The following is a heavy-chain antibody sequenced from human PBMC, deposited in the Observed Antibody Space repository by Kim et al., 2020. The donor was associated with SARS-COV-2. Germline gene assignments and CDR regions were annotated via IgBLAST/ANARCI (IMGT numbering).Heavy chain of an antibody. J-gene: IGHJ4*02. CDR3: ARGYYYDSSGYFAY. Sequence: TPSLKSRVTISVDTSKNQFSLKLRSVTASDTAVYYCARGYYYDSSGYFAYCGQGTLVTVYS. D-gene: IGHD3-22*01. V-gene: IGHV4-4*08.